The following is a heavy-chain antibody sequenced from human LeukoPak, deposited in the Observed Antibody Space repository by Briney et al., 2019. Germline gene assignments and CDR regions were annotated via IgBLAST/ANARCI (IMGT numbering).Heavy chain of an antibody. D-gene: IGHD1-26*01. CDR1: GGFISRSRDY. CDR3: ARARSGSYYNY. Sequence: SETLSLTCTVSGGFISRSRDYWGWIRQPPGKGLEWIGSIYYSGSTYYNPSLKSRVTISGDTSKNRFSLKLSSVTAADTAMYYCARARSGSYYNYWGQGTLVTVSS. J-gene: IGHJ4*02. V-gene: IGHV4-39*07. CDR2: IYYSGST.